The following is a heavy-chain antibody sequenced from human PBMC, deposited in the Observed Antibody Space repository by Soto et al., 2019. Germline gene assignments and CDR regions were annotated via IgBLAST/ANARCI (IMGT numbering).Heavy chain of an antibody. V-gene: IGHV3-9*01. J-gene: IGHJ6*02. CDR3: AREEQSYGMDV. D-gene: IGHD6-13*01. CDR1: GFTFDDYS. CDR2: ISWNRGSI. Sequence: GGSLRLSCAASGFTFDDYSMHWVRQAPGKGLEWVSGISWNRGSIGYAGSVKGRFTISRDNAKNSLYLQMNSLRAEDTAVYYCAREEQSYGMDVWGQGTTVTVSS.